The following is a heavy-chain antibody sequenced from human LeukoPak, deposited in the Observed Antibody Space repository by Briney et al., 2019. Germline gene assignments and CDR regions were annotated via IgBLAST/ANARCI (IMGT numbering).Heavy chain of an antibody. V-gene: IGHV3-30*03. Sequence: PGGSLRLSCAASGFTFSSYGMHWVRQAPGKGLECVAVISYDGSNKYYADSVKGRFTISRDNSKNTLYQQMNSLRAEDTAVYYRWTYYYGSGTTDAFDIWGQGTMVTVSS. D-gene: IGHD3-10*01. CDR3: WTYYYGSGTTDAFDI. CDR2: ISYDGSNK. CDR1: GFTFSSYG. J-gene: IGHJ3*02.